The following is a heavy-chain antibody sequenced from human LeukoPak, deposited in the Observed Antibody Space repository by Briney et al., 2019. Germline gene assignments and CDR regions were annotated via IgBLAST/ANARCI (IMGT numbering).Heavy chain of an antibody. V-gene: IGHV1-2*02. J-gene: IGHJ1*01. CDR2: INPNSGGT. CDR1: GYTFTGYY. D-gene: IGHD1-26*01. CDR3: ARARSIVGVSPFQH. Sequence: GASVKVSCKASGYTFTGYYMHWVRQAPGQGLEWMGWINPNSGGTNYAQKFQGRVTMTRDTSISTAYMELSRLRSDDTAVYYCARARSIVGVSPFQHWGQGTLVTVSS.